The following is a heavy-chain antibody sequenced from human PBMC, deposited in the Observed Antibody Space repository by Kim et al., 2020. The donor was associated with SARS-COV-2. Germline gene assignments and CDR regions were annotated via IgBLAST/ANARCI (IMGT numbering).Heavy chain of an antibody. CDR3: ARDGCVGSGYYCHWFDP. CDR2: ISPSGGST. V-gene: IGHV1-46*01. Sequence: ASVKVSCKASGYTFTDYYMHWVRQAPGQGLEWMGVISPSGGSTTYAQKFQGRVTMTRDTSTNTVYMELSSLRSEDTAVYYCARDGCVGSGYYCHWFDPWGQGTLVTVSS. CDR1: GYTFTDYY. J-gene: IGHJ5*02. D-gene: IGHD3-22*01.